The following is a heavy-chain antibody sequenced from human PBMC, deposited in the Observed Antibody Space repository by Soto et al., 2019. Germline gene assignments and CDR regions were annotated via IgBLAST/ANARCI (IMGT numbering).Heavy chain of an antibody. CDR3: ARPGRDFWSGRYYFDY. CDR1: GFPFSSYG. V-gene: IGHV3-30*03. D-gene: IGHD3-3*01. J-gene: IGHJ4*02. CDR2: ISYDGSNK. Sequence: QVQLVESGGGVVQPGRSLRLSCAASGFPFSSYGMHWVRQAPGKGLEWVAVISYDGSNKDYADSVKGRFTISRDNSKNTLYLQMNSPRAEDTAVYYCARPGRDFWSGRYYFDYWGQGTLVTVSS.